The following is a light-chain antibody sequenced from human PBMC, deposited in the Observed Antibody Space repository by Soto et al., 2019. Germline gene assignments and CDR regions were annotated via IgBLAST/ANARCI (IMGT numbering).Light chain of an antibody. CDR2: GAP. Sequence: EIVMTQSPATLSVSPGERATLSCRASQTISSNLAWYQQKPGQAPRLLIHGAPTRAAGVPARFSGSGSGTEFTLTITSLQSEDFAVYYCQQYHNWPPQYTFGQGTQLQIK. J-gene: IGKJ2*01. V-gene: IGKV3-15*01. CDR3: QQYHNWPPQYT. CDR1: QTISSN.